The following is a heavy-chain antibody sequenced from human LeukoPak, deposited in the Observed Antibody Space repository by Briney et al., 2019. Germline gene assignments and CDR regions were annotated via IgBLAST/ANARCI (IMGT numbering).Heavy chain of an antibody. D-gene: IGHD2-21*02. CDR2: IYYSGTT. V-gene: IGHV4-59*01. CDR1: GGSISSYY. CDR3: ARGGTRDGGHYSDY. J-gene: IGHJ4*02. Sequence: PSETLSLTCTVSGGSISSYYWSWIRQPPGKGLEWIGDIYYSGTTNHNPSLKSPVTISIDTSKNQFSLKLSSVTAADTAVYYCARGGTRDGGHYSDYWGQGTLVTVSS.